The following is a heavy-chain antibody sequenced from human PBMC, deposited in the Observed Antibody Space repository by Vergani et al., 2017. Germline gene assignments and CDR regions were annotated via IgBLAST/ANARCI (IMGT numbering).Heavy chain of an antibody. CDR1: GFKFSQFG. V-gene: IGHV3-33*05. Sequence: QVQLVESGGGVVQPGTSLRLSCEASGFKFSQFGMHWVRQGPGKGLEWVAFISYDGSKTQYADSEKGRVTISRDNSKNTVGLEMSSLRVDDTATYYCARDVWDCSGISCFLRAGEFYYMDVWGGGTTVTVAS. CDR3: ARDVWDCSGISCFLRAGEFYYMDV. CDR2: ISYDGSKT. J-gene: IGHJ6*03. D-gene: IGHD3-16*01.